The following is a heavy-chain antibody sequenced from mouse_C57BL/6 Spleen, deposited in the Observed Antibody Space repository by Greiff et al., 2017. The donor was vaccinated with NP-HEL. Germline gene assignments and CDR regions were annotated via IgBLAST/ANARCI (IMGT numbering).Heavy chain of an antibody. Sequence: EVMLVESGGGLVKPGGSLKLSCAASGFTFSDYGMHRVRQAPEKGLEWVAYISSGSSTIYYADTVKGRFNISRDNAKNTLCLQMTSLRSEDTAMYYCARGRYYAMDYWGQGTSVTVAS. CDR2: ISSGSSTI. CDR3: ARGRYYAMDY. CDR1: GFTFSDYG. J-gene: IGHJ4*01. V-gene: IGHV5-17*01.